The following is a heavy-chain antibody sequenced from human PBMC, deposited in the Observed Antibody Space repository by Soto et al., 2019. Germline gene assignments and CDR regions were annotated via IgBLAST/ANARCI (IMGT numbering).Heavy chain of an antibody. CDR2: IKEDGSEG. CDR1: GFTFSDYW. V-gene: IGHV3-7*01. CDR3: ARGKHSSTY. J-gene: IGHJ4*02. Sequence: EVQLVESGGGLVQPGESLRLSCAASGFTFSDYWMTWVRQAPGKGLEWVANIKEDGSEGYYVDSVKGRFTISRDNAKNSLNLQMNSLRDEDTAVFYCARGKHSSTYWGQGTLVTVSS. D-gene: IGHD2-15*01.